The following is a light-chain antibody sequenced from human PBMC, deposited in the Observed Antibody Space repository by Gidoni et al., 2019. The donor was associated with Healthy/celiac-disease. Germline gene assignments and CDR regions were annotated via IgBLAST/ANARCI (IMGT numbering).Light chain of an antibody. V-gene: IGKV3-20*01. Sequence: EIVLTQSPGTLSLSQGERATFSCRASQSVSSSYLAWYQQKPGQAPRLLIYGASSRATGIPDRFSGSGSGTDFTLTISRLEPEDFAVYYCQQYGSSPQTFGQGTKVEIK. J-gene: IGKJ1*01. CDR3: QQYGSSPQT. CDR1: QSVSSSY. CDR2: GAS.